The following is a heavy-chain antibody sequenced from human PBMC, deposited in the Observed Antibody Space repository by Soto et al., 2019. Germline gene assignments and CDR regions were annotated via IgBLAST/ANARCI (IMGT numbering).Heavy chain of an antibody. J-gene: IGHJ4*02. CDR1: GFTFSSYG. D-gene: IGHD5-18*01. Sequence: QVQLVESGGGVVQPGRSLRLSCAASGFTFSSYGMHWVRQAPGKGLEWVAVIWYDGSNKYYADSVKGRFTISRDNSKNTLYLQMNSLRAEDTAVYYCAREREGVDTAMIDYWGQGTLVTVSS. CDR2: IWYDGSNK. V-gene: IGHV3-33*01. CDR3: AREREGVDTAMIDY.